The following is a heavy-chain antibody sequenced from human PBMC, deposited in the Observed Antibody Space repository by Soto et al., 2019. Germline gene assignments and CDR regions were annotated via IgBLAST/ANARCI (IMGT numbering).Heavy chain of an antibody. J-gene: IGHJ4*02. CDR2: VSHDGRNT. D-gene: IGHD6-19*01. V-gene: IGHV3-30*18. CDR1: GFTFSDYA. CDR3: AKGGRPWLVTSDFIN. Sequence: VQLVESGGGVVQPGRSLRLSCAASGFTFSDYAMHWVRQASGKGLEWVAVVSHDGRNTHYADSVKGRFTISRDNSKNTVSLEMTSLTAEFAAVYYWAKGGRPWLVTSDFINWGLGALVTVSS.